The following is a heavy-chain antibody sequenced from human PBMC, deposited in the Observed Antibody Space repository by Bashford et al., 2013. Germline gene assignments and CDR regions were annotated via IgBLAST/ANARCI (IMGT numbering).Heavy chain of an antibody. D-gene: IGHD6-19*01. J-gene: IGHJ5*02. CDR3: ARVDSTGWDNWFDP. V-gene: IGHV1-2*02. CDR2: INPNPNSGDT. Sequence: WVRQAPGQGLEWMGWINPNPNSGDTQYAQKFQGRVTMTRDAALNTAYLEVNRLTSDDTAVYFCARVDSTGWDNWFDPWGQGTLVTVSS.